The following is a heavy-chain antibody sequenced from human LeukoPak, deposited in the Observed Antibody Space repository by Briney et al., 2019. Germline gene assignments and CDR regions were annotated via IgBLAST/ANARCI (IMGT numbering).Heavy chain of an antibody. Sequence: GGSLRLSCAASGFAFSSYSMNWVRQAPGKGLEWVSSISSSSRHIYYADSVKGRFTISRDNAKNSLYLQMNSLRVEDTAVYYCARGVGLGGWFDPWGQGTLVTVSS. CDR3: ARGVGLGGWFDP. V-gene: IGHV3-21*01. CDR1: GFAFSSYS. D-gene: IGHD3-16*01. J-gene: IGHJ5*02. CDR2: ISSSSRHI.